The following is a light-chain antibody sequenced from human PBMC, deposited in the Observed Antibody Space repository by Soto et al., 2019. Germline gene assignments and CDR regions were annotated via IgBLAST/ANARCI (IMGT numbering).Light chain of an antibody. Sequence: DIVMTQSPDSLAVSLGERATINCKSSQSILYSSNNKNYLAWYQQKPGQPPKLLIYWASTRESGVPDRFSGSGSGTDYTLTIGSLQVGDVAVYYCQQYYDAPQTFGQGTKVEIK. CDR3: QQYYDAPQT. CDR1: QSILYSSNNKNY. J-gene: IGKJ1*01. V-gene: IGKV4-1*01. CDR2: WAS.